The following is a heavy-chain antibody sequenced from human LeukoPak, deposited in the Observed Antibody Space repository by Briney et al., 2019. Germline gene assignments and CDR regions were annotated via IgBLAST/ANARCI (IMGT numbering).Heavy chain of an antibody. CDR3: ARGPVGYSSSWCLDY. J-gene: IGHJ4*02. V-gene: IGHV1-46*01. D-gene: IGHD6-13*01. Sequence: ASVKVSCKASGYTFTSYYMHWVRQAPGQGLEWMGIINPSGGSTSYAQKFQGRVTMTRDTSTSIVYMELSSLRFEDTAVYYCARGPVGYSSSWCLDYWGQGTLVTVSS. CDR2: INPSGGST. CDR1: GYTFTSYY.